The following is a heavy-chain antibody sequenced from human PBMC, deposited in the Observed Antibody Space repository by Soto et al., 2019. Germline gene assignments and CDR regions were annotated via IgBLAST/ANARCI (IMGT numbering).Heavy chain of an antibody. CDR3: ARVSRGWYGNWFDP. V-gene: IGHV3-7*01. CDR2: IKQDGSEK. Sequence: AESLRLSCAASGFTFSSYWMSWVRQAPGKGLEWVANIKQDGSEKYYVDSVKGRFTISRDNAKNSLYLQMNSLRAEDTAVYYCARVSRGWYGNWFDPWGQGTLVTVSS. D-gene: IGHD6-19*01. CDR1: GFTFSSYW. J-gene: IGHJ5*02.